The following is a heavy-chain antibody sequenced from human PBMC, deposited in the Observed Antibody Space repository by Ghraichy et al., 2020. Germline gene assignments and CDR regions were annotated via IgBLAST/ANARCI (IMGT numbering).Heavy chain of an antibody. Sequence: GESLNISCATSGFTFSSYSMNWVRQAPGKGLEWVSYISSGSTTIYYADTVKGRFTISRDNAKNSVFLQMNSLRDEDTAVYYCARGGSGFDPWGRGTLVTVSS. J-gene: IGHJ5*02. CDR1: GFTFSSYS. V-gene: IGHV3-48*02. CDR2: ISSGSTTI. CDR3: ARGGSGFDP.